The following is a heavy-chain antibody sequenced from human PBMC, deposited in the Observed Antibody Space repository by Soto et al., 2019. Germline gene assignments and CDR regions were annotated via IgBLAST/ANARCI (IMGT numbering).Heavy chain of an antibody. J-gene: IGHJ6*02. V-gene: IGHV1-2*02. CDR1: GYTFTAYY. D-gene: IGHD3-10*01. Sequence: QVQLVQSGAEVKEPGDSVRVSCEASGYTFTAYYIHWVRQAPGQGLEWMGWINPKFGETTYAQDFQGRVSMTRDMSISIVYMELSRLTSDDTAIYYCARNMDYYYGPGSGNGHGFWGQGTTVTVFS. CDR3: ARNMDYYYGPGSGNGHGF. CDR2: INPKFGET.